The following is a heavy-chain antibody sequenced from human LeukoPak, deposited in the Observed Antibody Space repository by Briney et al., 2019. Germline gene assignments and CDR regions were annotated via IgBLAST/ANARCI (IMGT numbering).Heavy chain of an antibody. V-gene: IGHV1-8*01. CDR3: PRGPIQLWLKSPFYYYYYKDV. J-gene: IGHJ6*03. CDR2: MNPNSGNT. Sequence: ASVKVSCKASGYTFTSYDINWVRQATGQGLEWMGWMNPNSGNTGYAQKFQGRVTMTRNTSISTAYMELSSLRSEDTAVYYCPRGPIQLWLKSPFYYYYYKDVWGKGTTVTVSS. CDR1: GYTFTSYD. D-gene: IGHD5-18*01.